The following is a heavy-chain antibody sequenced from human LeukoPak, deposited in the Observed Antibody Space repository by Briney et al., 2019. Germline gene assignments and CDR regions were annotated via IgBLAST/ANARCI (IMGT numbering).Heavy chain of an antibody. CDR2: IYSGGGT. CDR3: ARLITMVRGFYFYYMDV. V-gene: IGHV3-53*01. J-gene: IGHJ6*03. D-gene: IGHD3-10*01. Sequence: PGGSLRLSCAASGFTVSTNYMSWVRQAPGKGLEWVSVIYSGGGTYYTDSVKGRFTISRDNSRNTLYLQMNALRAEDTAVYYCARLITMVRGFYFYYMDVWGKGTTVTVSS. CDR1: GFTVSTNY.